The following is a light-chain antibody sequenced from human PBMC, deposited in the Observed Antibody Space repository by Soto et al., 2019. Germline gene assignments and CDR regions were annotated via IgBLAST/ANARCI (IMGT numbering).Light chain of an antibody. J-gene: IGKJ5*01. V-gene: IGKV3-11*01. CDR3: QQRNIWPPIT. Sequence: EIVLTQSPATLYLSRGERATLACRASPSVTNYLAWYQQKPGQPPRLLIYGAFNRAAGIPARFSGSGSGTDFTLTISSLEPEDSAVYYCQQRNIWPPITFGQGTRLEIK. CDR2: GAF. CDR1: PSVTNY.